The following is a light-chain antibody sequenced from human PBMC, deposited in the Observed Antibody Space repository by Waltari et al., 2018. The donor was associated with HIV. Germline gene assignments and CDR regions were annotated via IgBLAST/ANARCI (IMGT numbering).Light chain of an antibody. Sequence: SVLTQPPSESGAPGQRVTISCTGSSSNTGAGYDVHWYEQLPGAAPKLLIYGNRHRLSGVPDRFSGSKSGTSASLAITGLQAEDEADYYCQSYDSALSGWVFGGGTKLTVL. CDR3: QSYDSALSGWV. J-gene: IGLJ3*02. V-gene: IGLV1-40*01. CDR2: GNR. CDR1: SSNTGAGYD.